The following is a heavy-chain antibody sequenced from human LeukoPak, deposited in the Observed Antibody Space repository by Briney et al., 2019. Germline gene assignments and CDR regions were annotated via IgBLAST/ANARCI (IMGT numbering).Heavy chain of an antibody. CDR1: GFTFTTFA. Sequence: PXGSLRLSCAASGFTFTTFAMHWVRQPPGQGLEWVSVISNDGSAKYYADSVKGRFTISRDNSQNTIYLQMKSLTVEDTALYYCARYAKLKNCSDLSCQALDLWGQGTLVTVSS. D-gene: IGHD2-15*01. CDR3: ARYAKLKNCSDLSCQALDL. V-gene: IGHV3-30*01. CDR2: ISNDGSAK. J-gene: IGHJ5*02.